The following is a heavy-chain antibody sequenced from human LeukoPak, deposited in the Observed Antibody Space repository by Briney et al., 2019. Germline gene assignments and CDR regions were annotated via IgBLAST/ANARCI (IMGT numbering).Heavy chain of an antibody. V-gene: IGHV3-33*06. Sequence: GGSLRLSCAASGFTFSSYGMHWVRQAPGKGLEWVAVIWYDGSNKYYADSVKGRFTISRDNSKDTLYLQMNSLRAEDTAVYYCAKDGLRFLEWLLSLDYWGQGTLVTVSS. CDR2: IWYDGSNK. D-gene: IGHD3-3*01. CDR1: GFTFSSYG. CDR3: AKDGLRFLEWLLSLDY. J-gene: IGHJ4*02.